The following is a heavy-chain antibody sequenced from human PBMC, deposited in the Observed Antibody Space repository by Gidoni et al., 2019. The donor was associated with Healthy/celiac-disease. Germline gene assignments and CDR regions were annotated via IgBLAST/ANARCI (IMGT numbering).Heavy chain of an antibody. CDR2: ISGSGGST. V-gene: IGHV3-23*01. CDR1: GFTFSSYA. D-gene: IGHD3-10*01. J-gene: IGHJ5*02. Sequence: EVQLLEYGGGLVQPGGSLRRSCEVSGFTFSSYAMSWVRQAPGKGLAWVSAISGSGGSTYYAASVKGRVTSSRDNAKNTLYLQMSSLRAEDTAVYYVAKDDFRIQGGITMVRGALNWFDPWGQGTLVTVSS. CDR3: AKDDFRIQGGITMVRGALNWFDP.